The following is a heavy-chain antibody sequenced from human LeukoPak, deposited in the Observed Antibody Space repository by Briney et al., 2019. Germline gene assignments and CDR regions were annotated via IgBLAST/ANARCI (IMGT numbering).Heavy chain of an antibody. J-gene: IGHJ5*02. Sequence: SETLSLTCTVSGGSISSYYWSWIRQPPGKGLEWIGYIYYSGSTNYNPSLKSRVTISVDTSKNQFSLKLSSVTAADTAVYYCARQGGWFDPWGQGTLVTVSS. V-gene: IGHV4-59*08. CDR3: ARQGGWFDP. CDR2: IYYSGST. CDR1: GGSISSYY. D-gene: IGHD3-16*01.